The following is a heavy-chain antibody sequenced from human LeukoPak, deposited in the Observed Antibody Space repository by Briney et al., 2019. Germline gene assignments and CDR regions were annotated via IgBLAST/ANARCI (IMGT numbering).Heavy chain of an antibody. D-gene: IGHD2-2*01. J-gene: IGHJ5*02. Sequence: PGGPLRLSCAASGFTFSSYGVHWVRQAPGKGLEWVAVIWYDGSNKYYADSVKGRFTISRDNSKNTLYLQMNSLRAEDTAVYYCARDRYCSSTSCYAGGPYNWFDPWGQGTLVTVSS. CDR2: IWYDGSNK. CDR3: ARDRYCSSTSCYAGGPYNWFDP. V-gene: IGHV3-33*01. CDR1: GFTFSSYG.